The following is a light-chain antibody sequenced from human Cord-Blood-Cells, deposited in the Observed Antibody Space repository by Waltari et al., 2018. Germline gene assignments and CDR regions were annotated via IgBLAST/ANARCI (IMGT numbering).Light chain of an antibody. Sequence: DIQMTQSPSSLSASVGDRVTITCRASQSIISHLNWYQQNPGKAPKLLIYAASSLQSGVPSRFSGSGSGTDFTLTSSSLQPEDFATYYCQQSYSTPYTFGQGTKLEIK. CDR1: QSIISH. CDR2: AAS. J-gene: IGKJ2*01. V-gene: IGKV1-39*01. CDR3: QQSYSTPYT.